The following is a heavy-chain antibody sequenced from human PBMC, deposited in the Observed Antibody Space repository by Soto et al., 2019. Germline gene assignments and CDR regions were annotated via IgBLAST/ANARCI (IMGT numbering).Heavy chain of an antibody. V-gene: IGHV3-11*01. D-gene: IGHD3-16*01. CDR1: GFSFSDYS. J-gene: IGHJ6*03. CDR2: ISNSAITD. Sequence: QVQLVESGGDLVKPGGSLRLSCVASGFSFSDYSMTWLRQAPGGGLDFVAFISNSAITDYYANSVKGRFTISRDNARNSVYLQMDRPRAEDAAGYYCARHLHKMLSRKHYDYYLDIWGTETTVTVS. CDR3: ARHLHKMLSRKHYDYYLDI.